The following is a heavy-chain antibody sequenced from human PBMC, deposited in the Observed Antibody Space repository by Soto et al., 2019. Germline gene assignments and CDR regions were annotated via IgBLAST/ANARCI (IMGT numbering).Heavy chain of an antibody. V-gene: IGHV4-30-4*01. D-gene: IGHD3-22*01. CDR3: ASDSSGYYWYFDY. CDR2: IYYSGST. J-gene: IGHJ4*02. Sequence: PSETLSLTCTVSGGSISSGYYYWSWIRQPPGKGLEWIGYIYYSGSTYYNPSLKSRVTISVDTSNNQFSLKLSSVTAADTAVYYCASDSSGYYWYFDYWGQGTLVTVSS. CDR1: GGSISSGYYY.